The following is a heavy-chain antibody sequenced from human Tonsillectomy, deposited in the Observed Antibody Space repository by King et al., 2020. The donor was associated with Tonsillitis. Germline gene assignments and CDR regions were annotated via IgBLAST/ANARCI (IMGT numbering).Heavy chain of an antibody. J-gene: IGHJ4*02. Sequence: QLVQSGAEVKKPGESLKISCKSSEYSFTNYWIAWVRQMPGKGLEWMGIIYPDDSDTRYSPSFQGQVTFSADKSTNTAYLQWSSLKASDTAMYYCARQLRMPYYLDFWGQGTLVTVSS. CDR3: ARQLRMPYYLDF. D-gene: IGHD2-2*01. CDR2: IYPDDSDT. V-gene: IGHV5-51*01. CDR1: EYSFTNYW.